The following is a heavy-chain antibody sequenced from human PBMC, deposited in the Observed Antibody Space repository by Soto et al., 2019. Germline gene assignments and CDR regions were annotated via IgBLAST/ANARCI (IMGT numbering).Heavy chain of an antibody. J-gene: IGHJ3*02. D-gene: IGHD3-3*01. V-gene: IGHV3-15*01. CDR3: TLLSEDYDFWSGYHNDAFDI. CDR2: IKSKTDGGTT. CDR1: VFTFVNAW. Sequence: GSLRLSCAASVFTFVNAWMSWVRQAPGKGLEWVGRIKSKTDGGTTDYAAPVKGRFTISRDDSKNTLYLQMNSLKTEDTAVYYCTLLSEDYDFWSGYHNDAFDIWGQGTMVTVSS.